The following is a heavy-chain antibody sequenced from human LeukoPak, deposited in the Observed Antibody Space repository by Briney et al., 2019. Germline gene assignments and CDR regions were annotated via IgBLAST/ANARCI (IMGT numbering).Heavy chain of an antibody. J-gene: IGHJ4*02. D-gene: IGHD3-10*01. CDR2: ISSSSSTI. V-gene: IGHV3-48*04. Sequence: GGSLRLSCAASGSTFSSYSMNWVRQAPGKGLEWVSYISSSSSTIYYADSVKGRFTISRDNAKNSLYLQMNSLRAEDTAVYYCASNSMVRGKGTDYWGQGTLVTVSS. CDR1: GSTFSSYS. CDR3: ASNSMVRGKGTDY.